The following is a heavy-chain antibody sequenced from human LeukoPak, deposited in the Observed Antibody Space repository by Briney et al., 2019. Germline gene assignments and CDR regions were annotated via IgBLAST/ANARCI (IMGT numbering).Heavy chain of an antibody. CDR2: IRQDGSVI. J-gene: IGHJ4*02. V-gene: IGHV3-7*03. CDR3: ARCYESSSYYFDY. CDR1: GFMFSDFW. Sequence: GGSLRLSCAGSGFMFSDFWMSWVRQAPGKGLEWVANIRQDGSVIHYVDSVKGRFTVSRDNAKNSLYLQANSLRAEDTAVYYCARCYESSSYYFDYWGQGTLVTVSS. D-gene: IGHD3-22*01.